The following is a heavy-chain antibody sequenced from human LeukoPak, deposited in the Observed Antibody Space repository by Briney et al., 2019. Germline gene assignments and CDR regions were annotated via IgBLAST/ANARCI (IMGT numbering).Heavy chain of an antibody. D-gene: IGHD4-17*01. J-gene: IGHJ4*02. CDR3: ARGPDDYGVAY. Sequence: SETLSLTCAVYGGSFSGYYWSWIRQPPGKGLEWIGEINHSGSTNYNPSLKSRVTISVDTSKNQFSLKLSSVTAADTAVYYCARGPDDYGVAYWGQGTLVTVSS. V-gene: IGHV4-34*01. CDR2: INHSGST. CDR1: GGSFSGYY.